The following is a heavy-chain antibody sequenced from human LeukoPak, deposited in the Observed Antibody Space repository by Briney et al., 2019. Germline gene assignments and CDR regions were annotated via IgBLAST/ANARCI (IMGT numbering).Heavy chain of an antibody. V-gene: IGHV3-48*01. CDR1: GFTLSSHS. J-gene: IGHJ5*02. Sequence: GGSLRLSCAASGFTLSSHSMNWVRQAPGKGLEWVSYISSSSVTTYYADSVKGRFTISRDNAKNSLYLQMNSLRAEDTAVYYCARVYDFWSGYYTWGQGTLVSVSS. CDR3: ARVYDFWSGYYT. CDR2: ISSSSVTT. D-gene: IGHD3-3*01.